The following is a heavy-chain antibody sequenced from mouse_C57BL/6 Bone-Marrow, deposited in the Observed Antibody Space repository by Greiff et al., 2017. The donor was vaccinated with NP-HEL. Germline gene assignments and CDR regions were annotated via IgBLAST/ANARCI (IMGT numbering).Heavy chain of an antibody. J-gene: IGHJ4*01. Sequence: EVKLVESGEGLVKPGGSLKLSCAASGFTFSSYAMSWVRQTPEKRLEWVAYISSGGDYIYYADTVKGRFTISRDNARNTLYLQMSSVKSEDTAMYYCTRGGRDFDYYGVSFYTMDYWGQGTSLTVSS. CDR3: TRGGRDFDYYGVSFYTMDY. CDR1: GFTFSSYA. V-gene: IGHV5-9-1*02. D-gene: IGHD1-1*01. CDR2: ISSGGDYI.